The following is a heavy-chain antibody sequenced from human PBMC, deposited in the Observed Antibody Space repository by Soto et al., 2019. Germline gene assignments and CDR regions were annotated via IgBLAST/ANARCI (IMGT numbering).Heavy chain of an antibody. CDR3: ARGSSSVSVDY. CDR1: GGSFSGYY. J-gene: IGHJ4*02. V-gene: IGHV4-34*01. Sequence: SETLSLTCAVYGGSFSGYYWSWIRQPPGKGLEWIGEINHSGSTNYNPSLKSRVTISVDTSKNQFSLKLSSVTAADTAVYYCARGSSSVSVDYWGQGTLVTVSS. CDR2: INHSGST. D-gene: IGHD6-6*01.